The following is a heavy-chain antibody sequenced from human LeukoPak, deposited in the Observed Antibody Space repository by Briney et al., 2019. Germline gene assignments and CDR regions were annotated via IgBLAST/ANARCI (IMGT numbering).Heavy chain of an antibody. V-gene: IGHV4-59*01. J-gene: IGHJ4*02. CDR3: ARTAGMFDY. Sequence: PETLSLTCTVSGGSISSYYWSWIRQPPGKGLEWIGYIYYSGSTNYNPSLKSRVTISVDTSKNQFSLKLSSVTAADTAVYYCARTAGMFDYWGQGTLVTVSS. D-gene: IGHD3-10*01. CDR1: GGSISSYY. CDR2: IYYSGST.